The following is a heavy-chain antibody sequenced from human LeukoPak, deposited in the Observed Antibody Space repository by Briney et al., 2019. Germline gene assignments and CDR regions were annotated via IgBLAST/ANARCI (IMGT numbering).Heavy chain of an antibody. Sequence: SQTLSLTCTVSGGSISSGDYYWSWIRQPPGKGLEWIGYIYYSGSTYYNPSLKSRVTISVDTSKNQFSLKLSSVTAADTAVYYSARGTEWLRARFDYWGQGTLVTVSS. CDR1: GGSISSGDYY. D-gene: IGHD5-12*01. CDR3: ARGTEWLRARFDY. V-gene: IGHV4-30-4*01. J-gene: IGHJ4*02. CDR2: IYYSGST.